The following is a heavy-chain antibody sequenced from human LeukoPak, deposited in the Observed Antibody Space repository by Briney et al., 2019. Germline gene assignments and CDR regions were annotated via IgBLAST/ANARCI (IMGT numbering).Heavy chain of an antibody. J-gene: IGHJ4*02. Sequence: GGSLRLSCAASGFTFSSYAMHWVRQAPGKGLEWVAVISYDGSNKYYADSVKGRFTISRDNSKNTLYLQMNSLRAEDTAVYYCAKDRYSTSSTFTVNPFDYWGQGILVTVSS. CDR3: AKDRYSTSSTFTVNPFDY. CDR1: GFTFSSYA. D-gene: IGHD2-2*01. V-gene: IGHV3-30-3*01. CDR2: ISYDGSNK.